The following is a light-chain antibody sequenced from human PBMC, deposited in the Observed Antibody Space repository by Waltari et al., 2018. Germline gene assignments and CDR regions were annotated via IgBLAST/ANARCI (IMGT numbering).Light chain of an antibody. J-gene: IGKJ1*01. CDR2: RAS. CDR3: QQYNSDSQN. V-gene: IGKV4-1*01. Sequence: DIVMTQSPDSLAVSLGERATINCKSSQSVLYTSNNENYLAWYQHKAGTPPKLLIYRASKRESGVPDRFSGSGSGTDFTLTISSLQPDDFATYYCQQYNSDSQNFGQGTKVEIK. CDR1: QSVLYTSNNENY.